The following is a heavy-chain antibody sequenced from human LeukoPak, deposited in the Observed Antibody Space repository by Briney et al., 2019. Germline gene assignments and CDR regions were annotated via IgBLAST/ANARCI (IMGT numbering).Heavy chain of an antibody. D-gene: IGHD4-17*01. V-gene: IGHV1-69*04. J-gene: IGHJ6*03. CDR2: IIPILGIA. CDR3: ARDWGFGTVTGEYYYYYMDV. Sequence: SVKVSCKASGGTFSSYTISWVRQAPGQGLEWMGRIIPILGIANYAQKFQRRVTITADNSTRTAYMELSSLRSEDTAVYYCARDWGFGTVTGEYYYYYMDVWGKGTTVTVPS. CDR1: GGTFSSYT.